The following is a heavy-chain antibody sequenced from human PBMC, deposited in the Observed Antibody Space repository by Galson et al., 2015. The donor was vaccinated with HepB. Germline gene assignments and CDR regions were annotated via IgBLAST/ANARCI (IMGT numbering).Heavy chain of an antibody. J-gene: IGHJ6*03. CDR2: IRAYKGNT. V-gene: IGHV1-18*01. D-gene: IGHD3-9*01. CDR1: GYAFSSYG. CDR3: ASNGDPDYDILTGYYSNYYMDV. Sequence: SVRVSCKASGYAFSSYGISWVRQAPGQGLECMEWIRAYKGNTNYAQKIQGRVTMTTDTSTNTDYMELRSQRSDDTAVYYCASNGDPDYDILTGYYSNYYMDVWGKGTTVTVSS.